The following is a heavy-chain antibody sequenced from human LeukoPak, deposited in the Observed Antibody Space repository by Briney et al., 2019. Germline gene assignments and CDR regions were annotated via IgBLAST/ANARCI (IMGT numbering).Heavy chain of an antibody. Sequence: PSETLSPTCAVYGGSFSGYYWSWIRQPPGKGLEWIGEINHSGSTNYNPSLKSRVTISVDTSKNQFSLKLSSVTAADTAVYYCARGGYYGSGNDFRFDPWGQGTLVTVSS. CDR3: ARGGYYGSGNDFRFDP. V-gene: IGHV4-34*01. CDR2: INHSGST. J-gene: IGHJ5*02. D-gene: IGHD3-10*01. CDR1: GGSFSGYY.